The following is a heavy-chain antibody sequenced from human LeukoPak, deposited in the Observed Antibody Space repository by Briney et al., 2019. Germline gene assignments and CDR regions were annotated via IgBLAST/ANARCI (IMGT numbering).Heavy chain of an antibody. V-gene: IGHV3-74*01. D-gene: IGHD3-10*01. J-gene: IGHJ4*02. Sequence: QPGGSLRLPCAASGFTFSSYWMHWARQAPGKGLVWVSRINSDGSSTSYADSVKGRFTISRDNAKNTLYLQMNSLRAEDTAVYYCARASSPSDPSGLDYWGQGTLVTVSS. CDR3: ARASSPSDPSGLDY. CDR1: GFTFSSYW. CDR2: INSDGSST.